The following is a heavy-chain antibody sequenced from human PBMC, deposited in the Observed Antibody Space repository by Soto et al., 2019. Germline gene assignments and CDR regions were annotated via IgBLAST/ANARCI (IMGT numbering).Heavy chain of an antibody. D-gene: IGHD2-21*02. CDR3: ARKWVVTREDAFDI. V-gene: IGHV5-10-1*01. CDR2: IDPSDSYT. Sequence: GESLKISCNGSGYSFTSYWISWVRQMPGKGLEWMGRIDPSDSYTNYSPSFQGHVTISADKSISTAYLQWSSLKASDTAMYYCARKWVVTREDAFDIWGQGTMVTVSS. J-gene: IGHJ3*02. CDR1: GYSFTSYW.